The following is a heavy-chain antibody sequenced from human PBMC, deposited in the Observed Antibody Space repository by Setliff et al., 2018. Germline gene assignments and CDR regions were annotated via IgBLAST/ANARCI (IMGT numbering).Heavy chain of an antibody. D-gene: IGHD2-2*01. J-gene: IGHJ4*02. CDR3: ARVVPAAMYFDY. V-gene: IGHV4-4*02. Sequence: PSETLSLTCAVSGGSISSSNWWSWIRQPPGKGLEWIGEINHSGSTNYNPSLKSRVTISVDTSKNQFSLKLSSVTAADTAVYYCARVVPAAMYFDYWGQGTLVTVSS. CDR1: GGSISSSNW. CDR2: INHSGST.